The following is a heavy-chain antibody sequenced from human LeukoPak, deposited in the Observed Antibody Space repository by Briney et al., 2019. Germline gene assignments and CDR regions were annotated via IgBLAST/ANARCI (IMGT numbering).Heavy chain of an antibody. CDR1: GFTFSSYW. CDR2: INSDGSST. J-gene: IGHJ4*02. Sequence: GGSLRLSCAASGFTFSSYWMHWVRQAPGKGLVWVSRINSDGSSTTYADSVKGRFTISRDNAMNTLYLQMNSLGAEDTAVYYCAREDSGAVALDYWGQGALVTVSS. CDR3: AREDSGAVALDY. D-gene: IGHD6-19*01. V-gene: IGHV3-74*01.